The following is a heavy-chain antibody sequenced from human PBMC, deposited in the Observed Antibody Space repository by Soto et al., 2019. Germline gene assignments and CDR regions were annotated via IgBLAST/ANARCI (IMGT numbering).Heavy chain of an antibody. CDR2: IGGKAKSYAT. V-gene: IGHV3-73*02. D-gene: IGHD3-3*01. J-gene: IGHJ5*02. CDR3: TREYYDFWSGYSNWFDP. CDR1: GFTFSDSA. Sequence: EVQLVESGGGLVQPGGSLKLSCAASGFTFSDSALHWVRQPSGKGLEWVGRIGGKAKSYATASAASVTGRFTISRDDSKNTAYLQMNSLKTEDTAVYYCTREYYDFWSGYSNWFDPWGQGTLVTVSS.